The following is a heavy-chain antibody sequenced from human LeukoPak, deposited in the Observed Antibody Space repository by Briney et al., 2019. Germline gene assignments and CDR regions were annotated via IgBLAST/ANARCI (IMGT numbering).Heavy chain of an antibody. CDR2: TYYRHKWYN. V-gene: IGHV6-1*01. J-gene: IGHJ5*02. Sequence: SQSLSLTCAISGDSVSSNSVAWNWIRQSPSRGLEWLGPTYYRHKWYNDYAVSVKSRLSINPDTSKNQFSLQLNSVTPEDTAVYYCARAAADVSEVWFDPWGQGTLVTLSS. CDR1: GDSVSSNSVA. CDR3: ARAAADVSEVWFDP. D-gene: IGHD6-13*01.